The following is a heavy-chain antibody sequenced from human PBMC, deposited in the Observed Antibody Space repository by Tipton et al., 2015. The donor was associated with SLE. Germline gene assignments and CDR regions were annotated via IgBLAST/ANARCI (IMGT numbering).Heavy chain of an antibody. D-gene: IGHD4-17*01. CDR2: VSYIETT. CDR3: ARDYGPGNWFDP. V-gene: IGHV4-59*01. J-gene: IGHJ5*02. Sequence: TLSLTCTVSGGSMSNYYWNWIRQAPGKGLEWIGYVSYIETTNYNPSFKSRLTISVDTSKNQFSLKLSSVTAADTAVYYCARDYGPGNWFDPWGQGTLVTVSS. CDR1: GGSMSNYY.